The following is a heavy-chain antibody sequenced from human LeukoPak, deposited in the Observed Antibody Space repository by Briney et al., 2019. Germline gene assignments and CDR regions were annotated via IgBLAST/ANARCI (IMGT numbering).Heavy chain of an antibody. V-gene: IGHV4-34*01. CDR1: GGSFSGYY. J-gene: IGHJ5*02. CDR2: INHSGST. Sequence: PSETLSLTCAVYGGSFSGYYWSWIRQPPGKGLEWIGEINHSGSTNYNPSLKSRVTISVDTSKNQFSLKLSTVTAADTAVYYCARVGYSSSYNWLDPWGQGTLVTVSS. D-gene: IGHD6-6*01. CDR3: ARVGYSSSYNWLDP.